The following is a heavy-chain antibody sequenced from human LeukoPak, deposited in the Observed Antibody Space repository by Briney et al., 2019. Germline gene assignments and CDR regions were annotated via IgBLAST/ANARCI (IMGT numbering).Heavy chain of an antibody. D-gene: IGHD1-1*01. V-gene: IGHV3-48*04. J-gene: IGHJ4*02. CDR2: IVGSSSTI. CDR3: ATDSPETAAFDY. CDR1: GFSFSTYS. Sequence: GESLRLSCAASGFSFSTYSMNWVRQAPGKGLEWVSYIVGSSSTIYYADSVKGRFTISRDNAKNSLYLQMDSLRAEDTAVYYCATDSPETAAFDYWGQGTLVTVSS.